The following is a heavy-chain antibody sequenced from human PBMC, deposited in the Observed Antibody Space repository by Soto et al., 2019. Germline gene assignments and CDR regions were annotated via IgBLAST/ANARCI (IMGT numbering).Heavy chain of an antibody. CDR1: AFSLSTSGVG. Sequence: QITLKESGPTLVKPTQTLTLTCTFSAFSLSTSGVGVGWIRQPPGKALEWLTFIYWDDDKRYSPSLKSRLTISNDTXXNQVVLTMTNMDPVDTATYYCARLVAAGITYYFDSWGQGTLVTVSS. CDR2: IYWDDDK. V-gene: IGHV2-5*02. J-gene: IGHJ4*02. D-gene: IGHD2-21*01. CDR3: ARLVAAGITYYFDS.